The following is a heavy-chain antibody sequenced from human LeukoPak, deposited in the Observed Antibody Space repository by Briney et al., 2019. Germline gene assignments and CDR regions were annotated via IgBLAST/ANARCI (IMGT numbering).Heavy chain of an antibody. J-gene: IGHJ4*02. V-gene: IGHV3-66*02. CDR2: IYSGGST. CDR1: GLTVSSNY. Sequence: PGGSLRLSCAASGLTVSSNYMSWVRQAPGKGLEWVSVIYSGGSTYYADSVKGRFTISRDNSKNTLYLQMNSLRAEDTAVYYCARYVTTYYDILTGAGVFDYWGQGTLVTVSS. CDR3: ARYVTTYYDILTGAGVFDY. D-gene: IGHD3-9*01.